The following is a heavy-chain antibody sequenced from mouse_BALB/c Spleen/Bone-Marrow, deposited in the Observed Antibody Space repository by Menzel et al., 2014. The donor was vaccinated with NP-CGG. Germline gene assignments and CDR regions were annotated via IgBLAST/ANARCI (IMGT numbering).Heavy chain of an antibody. V-gene: IGHV2-9*02. CDR3: AREGRGYYGSSGAAMDY. Sequence: QVQLHQSGPGLVSPSQSLSISCTVSGFSLTSYGVHWVRQPPGQGLEWLGAIWAGGSTNYNSALMSRLTISKDNSKSQVFLKMNSLQTDDTAMYYCAREGRGYYGSSGAAMDYWGQGTKVTVSS. D-gene: IGHD1-1*01. CDR1: GFSLTSYG. CDR2: IWAGGST. J-gene: IGHJ4*01.